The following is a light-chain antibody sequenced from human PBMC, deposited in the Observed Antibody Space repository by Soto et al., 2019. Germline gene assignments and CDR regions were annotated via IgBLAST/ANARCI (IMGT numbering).Light chain of an antibody. CDR1: SSDVGAHNF. CDR3: NSYTSSNTYV. V-gene: IGLV2-14*01. CDR2: EVS. J-gene: IGLJ1*01. Sequence: QSVLTQPASASGSPGQAITISCSGSSSDVGAHNFVSWYQHHPGKAPKLMIYEVSNRPSGVSNRFSGSKSGNTASLTISGLQAEDEADYYCNSYTSSNTYVFGSGTKVTV.